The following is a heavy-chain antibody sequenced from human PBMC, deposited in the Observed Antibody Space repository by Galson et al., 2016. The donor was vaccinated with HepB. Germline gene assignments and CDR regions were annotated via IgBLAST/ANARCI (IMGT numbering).Heavy chain of an antibody. CDR1: GFTFSSYG. V-gene: IGHV3-33*01. D-gene: IGHD2-2*01. J-gene: IGHJ4*02. CDR2: IWYDGSNK. CDR3: ARDSIRGFGVVRPVAMPMGDY. Sequence: SLRLSCAASGFTFSSYGMHWVRQAPGKGLEWVAVIWYDGSNKYYLDSVKGRFTISRDNSKNTLYLQMNSLSDEATAVYYCARDSIRGFGVVRPVAMPMGDYWGQGALVTVSS.